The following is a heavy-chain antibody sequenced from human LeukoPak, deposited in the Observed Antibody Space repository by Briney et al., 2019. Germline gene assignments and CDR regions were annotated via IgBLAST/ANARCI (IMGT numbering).Heavy chain of an antibody. CDR1: GGSISSYY. J-gene: IGHJ5*02. V-gene: IGHV4-59*01. CDR3: ARCAPYGSGSYFWFDP. CDR2: IYYSGST. Sequence: SETLSLTCTVSGGSISSYYWSWIRQPAGKGLEWIGYIYYSGSTNYNPSLKSRVTISVDTSKNQFSLKLSSVTAADTDVYYCARCAPYGSGSYFWFDPWGQGTLVAVSS. D-gene: IGHD3-10*01.